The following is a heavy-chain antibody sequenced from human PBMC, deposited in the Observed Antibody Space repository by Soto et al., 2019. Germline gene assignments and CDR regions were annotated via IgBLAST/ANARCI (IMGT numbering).Heavy chain of an antibody. D-gene: IGHD3-10*01. CDR3: AKDYYGSGSYVGLYYMDV. V-gene: IGHV3-30*18. Sequence: GGSLRLSCAASGFTITYYGMHWVRQAPGKGLEWVAVISYDGSNKYYADSVKGRFTISRDNSKNTLYLQMNSLRAEDTAVYYCAKDYYGSGSYVGLYYMDVWGKGTTVTVSS. J-gene: IGHJ6*03. CDR2: ISYDGSNK. CDR1: GFTITYYG.